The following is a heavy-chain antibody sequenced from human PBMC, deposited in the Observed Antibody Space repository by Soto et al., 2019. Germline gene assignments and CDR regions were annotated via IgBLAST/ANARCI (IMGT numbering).Heavy chain of an antibody. D-gene: IGHD1-20*01. CDR1: GGSISSSSYS. V-gene: IGHV4-39*01. J-gene: IGHJ4*02. CDR3: ARLGYNWNLVYFDY. CDR2: IYYSGST. Sequence: PPEPLSPTCTVSGGSISSSSYSWGWIRQPPGKGLEWIGSIYYSGSTYYNPSLKSRGTISGDTSQNQFSLKLSSVTAADTAVYDCARLGYNWNLVYFDYWGQGTLVTVSS.